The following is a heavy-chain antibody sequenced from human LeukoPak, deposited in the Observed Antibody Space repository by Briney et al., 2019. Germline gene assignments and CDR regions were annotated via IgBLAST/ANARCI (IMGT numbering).Heavy chain of an antibody. CDR2: IIPILGIA. Sequence: SVKVSCKASGGTFSSYAISWVRQAPGQGLEWMGRIIPILGIANYAQKFQGRVTITADKSTSTAYMELSSLRSEDTAVYYCARESAAAGLQSYYYYYGMDVWGQGTTVTVSS. CDR1: GGTFSSYA. V-gene: IGHV1-69*04. CDR3: ARESAAAGLQSYYYYYGMDV. D-gene: IGHD6-13*01. J-gene: IGHJ6*02.